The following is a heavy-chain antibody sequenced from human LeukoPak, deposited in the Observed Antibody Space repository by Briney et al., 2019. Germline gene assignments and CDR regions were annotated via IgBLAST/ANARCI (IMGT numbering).Heavy chain of an antibody. J-gene: IGHJ4*02. D-gene: IGHD3-22*01. CDR3: ARSPYYYDSSGYYGGNLDY. CDR1: GGSFSGYY. CDR2: INHSGST. Sequence: SETLSLTCAVYGGSFSGYYWSWIRQPPGKGLEWIGEINHSGSTNYNPSLKSRVTISVDTSKNQFSLKLSSVTAADTAVYYCARSPYYYDSSGYYGGNLDYWGQGTLVTVSS. V-gene: IGHV4-34*01.